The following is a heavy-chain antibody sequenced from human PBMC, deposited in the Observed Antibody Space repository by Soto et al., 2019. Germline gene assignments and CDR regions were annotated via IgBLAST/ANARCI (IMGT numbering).Heavy chain of an antibody. V-gene: IGHV1-46*01. D-gene: IGHD6-13*01. CDR1: GYTFTSYY. Sequence: QVQLVQSGAEVKKPGASVKVSCKASGYTFTSYYMHWVRQAPGQGLEWMGIINPSGGSTSYAQKFQGRVTMTRDRSTSPVYMELSSLRSEDTAVYYCARDLSIAAAGAGRYYYYYYGMDVWGQGTTVTVSS. CDR3: ARDLSIAAAGAGRYYYYYYGMDV. CDR2: INPSGGST. J-gene: IGHJ6*02.